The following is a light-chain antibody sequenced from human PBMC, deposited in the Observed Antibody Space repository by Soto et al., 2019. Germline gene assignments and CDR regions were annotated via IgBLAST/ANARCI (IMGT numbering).Light chain of an antibody. CDR1: QSVSSY. CDR3: QQRSNWPIT. CDR2: DAS. V-gene: IGKV3-11*01. J-gene: IGKJ5*01. Sequence: EIVLTQSPATLSLSPGERATLSCRASQSVSSYLAWYQQKPGQAPRLLIYDASNRATGIPARFSGSGSGTDFTLTISSLEPEDFAVYYCQQRSNWPITIDQGTRLEIK.